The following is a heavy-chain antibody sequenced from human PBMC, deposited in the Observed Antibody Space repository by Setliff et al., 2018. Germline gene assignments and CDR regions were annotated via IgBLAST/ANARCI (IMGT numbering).Heavy chain of an antibody. V-gene: IGHV3-7*03. CDR1: GFTFSSYW. J-gene: IGHJ4*02. CDR3: ARIFLYGTSWYFDN. CDR2: IMQDGGAQ. D-gene: IGHD3-3*01. Sequence: GGSLRLSCAASGFTFSSYWMSWVRQAPGKGLEWVANIMQDGGAQYYLDSVKGRFTVSRDNSNNTLYLHMSSLRAEDTAVYFCARIFLYGTSWYFDNWGQGTLVTVSS.